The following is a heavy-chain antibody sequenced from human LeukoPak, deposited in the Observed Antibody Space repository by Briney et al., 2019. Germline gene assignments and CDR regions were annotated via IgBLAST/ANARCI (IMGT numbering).Heavy chain of an antibody. D-gene: IGHD3-10*01. V-gene: IGHV3-23*01. CDR1: GFTFSNYG. J-gene: IGHJ5*02. CDR2: ISGSGDAT. Sequence: GGSLRLSCGASGFTFSNYGMSWVRHTPGKGLEWVSAISGSGDATFYADSVQGRFTISRGNSNNTLYLQMNSLRAEDTAVYYCASHYGSGSTNWLDPWGQGTLVTVSS. CDR3: ASHYGSGSTNWLDP.